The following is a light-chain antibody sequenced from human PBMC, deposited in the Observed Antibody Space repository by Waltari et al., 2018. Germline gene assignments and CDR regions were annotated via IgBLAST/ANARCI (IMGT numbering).Light chain of an antibody. Sequence: SFELTQPPSLSVSPGQTASITCSGDRLSKQFASWYRQKPGQAPVLLIFRDTERPSWIPERFSGSTSGTIVTLTITGVQADDEADYYCQSADGSGPSTWVFGGGTKLTVL. CDR1: RLSKQF. CDR3: QSADGSGPSTWV. V-gene: IGLV3-25*03. CDR2: RDT. J-gene: IGLJ3*02.